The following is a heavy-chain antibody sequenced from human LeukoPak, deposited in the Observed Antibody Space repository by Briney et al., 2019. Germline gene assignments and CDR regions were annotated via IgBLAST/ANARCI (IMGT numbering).Heavy chain of an antibody. Sequence: PGGSLRLSCAASGFTFSSYGMHWVRQAPGKGLEWVAVISYDGSNKYYADSVKGRFTISRDNSKNTLYLQMNSLRAEDTAVYYCAKNGHLRIAVAGDWGQGTLVTVSS. V-gene: IGHV3-30*18. D-gene: IGHD6-19*01. CDR2: ISYDGSNK. CDR1: GFTFSSYG. CDR3: AKNGHLRIAVAGD. J-gene: IGHJ4*02.